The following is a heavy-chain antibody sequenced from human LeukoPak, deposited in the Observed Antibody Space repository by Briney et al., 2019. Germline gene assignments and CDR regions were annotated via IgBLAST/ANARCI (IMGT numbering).Heavy chain of an antibody. CDR2: ISGSGGST. CDR1: GFTFSSYA. J-gene: IGHJ4*02. D-gene: IGHD1-26*01. V-gene: IGHV3-23*01. CDR3: AKDSSIVGATTGDY. Sequence: PGGSLRLSCAASGFTFSSYAMSWVRQAPGKGLEWVSAISGSGGSTYYADSVKGRFTISRDNSKNTLYLQMNSLRAEDTAVYYCAKDSSIVGATTGDYWGQGTLVTVSS.